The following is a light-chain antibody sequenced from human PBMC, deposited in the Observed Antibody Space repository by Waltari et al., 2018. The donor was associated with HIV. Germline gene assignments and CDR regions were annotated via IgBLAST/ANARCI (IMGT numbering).Light chain of an antibody. V-gene: IGLV2-23*02. CDR1: SSDVGSYNL. Sequence: QSALTQPASVSGSPGQSITISCTGTSSDVGSYNLVSWYQQHPGKAPKPMIYEVSKRPSGVSNRVSGSKSGNTASLTISGLQAEDEADYYCCSYAGSSTFGVFGGGTKLTVL. J-gene: IGLJ3*02. CDR2: EVS. CDR3: CSYAGSSTFGV.